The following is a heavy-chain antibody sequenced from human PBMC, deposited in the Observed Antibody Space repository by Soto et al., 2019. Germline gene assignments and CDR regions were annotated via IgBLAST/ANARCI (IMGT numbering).Heavy chain of an antibody. V-gene: IGHV3-23*01. Sequence: PGGSVRISCVASGLTFESRAMCWVRQSPGEGLEWVSTITDTGGDAKYADSVRGRFAISRDNSKNTLYLQMSTLRAEDSAIYFCVRGSIVSCYGDRLFLLSVPTRRASDL. J-gene: IGHJ2*01. CDR3: VRGSIVSCYGDRLFLLSVPTRRASDL. D-gene: IGHD4-17*01. CDR1: GLTFESRA. CDR2: ITDTGGDA.